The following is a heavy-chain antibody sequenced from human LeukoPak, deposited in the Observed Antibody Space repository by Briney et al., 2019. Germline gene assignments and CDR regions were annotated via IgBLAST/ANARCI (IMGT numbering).Heavy chain of an antibody. CDR3: ARHRYTSSSSYFDF. V-gene: IGHV4-4*09. CDR1: GGSISGYY. CDR2: IYPSGST. Sequence: SETLSLTCTVSGGSISGYYWTWIRQPPGKGLEWIGYIYPSGSTSYNPSLKSRVTISVDTSKNQFSLRLSSVTAADTAVYYCARHRYTSSSSYFDFWGQGTLVTVSS. J-gene: IGHJ4*02. D-gene: IGHD6-6*01.